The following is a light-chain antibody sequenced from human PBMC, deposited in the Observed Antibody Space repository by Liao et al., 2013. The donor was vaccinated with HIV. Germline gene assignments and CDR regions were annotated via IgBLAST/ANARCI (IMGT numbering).Light chain of an antibody. J-gene: IGLJ3*02. Sequence: SYELTQPPSVSVSPGQTARITCSGDALPKQYAYWYQQKPGQAPVLLIYKDSERPSGIPERFSGSSSGTTVTLTISGVQAEDEADYYCQAWDSYSFWVFGGGTKLTVL. CDR2: KDS. V-gene: IGLV3-25*03. CDR3: QAWDSYSFWV. CDR1: ALPKQY.